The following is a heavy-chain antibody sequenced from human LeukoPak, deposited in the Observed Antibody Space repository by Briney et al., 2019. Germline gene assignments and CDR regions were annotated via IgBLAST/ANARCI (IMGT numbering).Heavy chain of an antibody. CDR3: ARALGYCSGGNCYISDH. V-gene: IGHV3-23*01. Sequence: GGSLRLSCAASGFTFSSYAMGWVRQAPGKGLEWVSGISVSGGRINYADSVKGRFTIPRDNSKNTLYMQMNSLRAEDSALYFCARALGYCSGGNCYISDHWGQGILVTVSS. CDR2: ISVSGGRI. D-gene: IGHD2-15*01. CDR1: GFTFSSYA. J-gene: IGHJ4*02.